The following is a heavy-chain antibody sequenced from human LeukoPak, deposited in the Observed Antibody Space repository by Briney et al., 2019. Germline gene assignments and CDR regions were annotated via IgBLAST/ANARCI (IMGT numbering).Heavy chain of an antibody. CDR1: GGPSNTYA. CDR2: IVPIHHST. J-gene: IGHJ5*02. D-gene: IGHD3-10*01. V-gene: IGHV1-69*05. CDR3: AAFGSGNFYPSFYFDP. Sequence: SVKVSCKASGGPSNTYALNWVRQAPGQGLEWLGGIVPIHHSTNYAQKFQGRVTITTDASTSTGYMELSSLTSEDTAIYYCAAFGSGNFYPSFYFDPWGPGTLVTVSS.